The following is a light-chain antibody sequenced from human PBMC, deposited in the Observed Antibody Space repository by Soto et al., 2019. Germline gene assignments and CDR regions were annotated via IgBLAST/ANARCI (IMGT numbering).Light chain of an antibody. CDR2: LNSDGSH. V-gene: IGLV4-69*01. Sequence: QSVLTQSPSASASLGASVKLTCTLSSGHSNYVIAWHQHQPEKGPRYLMKLNSDGSHSKGDGIPDRFSGSSSGAERYLTISSLQYEDEADYYCQTWDTGILVFGGGTKLTVL. CDR3: QTWDTGILV. CDR1: SGHSNYV. J-gene: IGLJ2*01.